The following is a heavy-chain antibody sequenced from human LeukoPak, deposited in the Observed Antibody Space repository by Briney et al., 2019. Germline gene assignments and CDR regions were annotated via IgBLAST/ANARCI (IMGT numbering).Heavy chain of an antibody. V-gene: IGHV3-21*01. CDR2: ISSSSSYI. Sequence: GGSLRLSCAASGFTFSSYSMNWVRQAPGKGLEWVSPISSSSSYIYYADSVKGRFTISRDNAKNSLYLQMNSLRAEDTAVYYCASEDIVVVPAAPVGYWGQGTLVTVSS. CDR1: GFTFSSYS. J-gene: IGHJ4*02. D-gene: IGHD2-2*01. CDR3: ASEDIVVVPAAPVGY.